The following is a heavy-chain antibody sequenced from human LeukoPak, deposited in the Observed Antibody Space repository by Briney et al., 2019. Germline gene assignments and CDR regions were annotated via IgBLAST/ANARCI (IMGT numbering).Heavy chain of an antibody. CDR2: IYSSGST. V-gene: IGHV4-59*08. Sequence: SETLSLTCTVSGGSISSYYWSWIRQPPGKGLEWIGYIYSSGSTNYNPSLKSRVTISVDTSKNQFSLKLSSVTAADTAVYYCARSGSGWPYWYSDLWGRGTLVTVSS. D-gene: IGHD6-19*01. CDR1: GGSISSYY. J-gene: IGHJ2*01. CDR3: ARSGSGWPYWYSDL.